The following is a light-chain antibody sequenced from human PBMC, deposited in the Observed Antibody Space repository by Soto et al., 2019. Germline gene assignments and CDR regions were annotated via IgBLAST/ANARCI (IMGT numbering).Light chain of an antibody. J-gene: IGLJ3*02. V-gene: IGLV1-51*01. Sequence: QSVLTQPPSVSAAPGQKVTISCSGSSSNIGHNYVSWYQQLPGTAPKLLIYDNNKRPSGIPDRFSGSKSGTSATLDITGLQTGDEADYYCGTWDSSLSVWVFGGGTKLTVL. CDR3: GTWDSSLSVWV. CDR1: SSNIGHNY. CDR2: DNN.